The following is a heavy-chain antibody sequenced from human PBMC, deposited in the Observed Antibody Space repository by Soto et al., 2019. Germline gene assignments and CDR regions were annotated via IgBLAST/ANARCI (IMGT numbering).Heavy chain of an antibody. CDR1: GFTFDDYA. CDR2: ISWHSRSI. Sequence: GGSLRLSCAASGFTFDDYAMHWVRQAPGKGLEWVSGISWHSRSIAYADSVKGRFTISRDNAKSSLFLQMNSLTVEDTAFYYCAKIGSTGSLLVGYFDSWGQGTLVTVSS. CDR3: AKIGSTGSLLVGYFDS. V-gene: IGHV3-9*01. D-gene: IGHD6-19*01. J-gene: IGHJ4*02.